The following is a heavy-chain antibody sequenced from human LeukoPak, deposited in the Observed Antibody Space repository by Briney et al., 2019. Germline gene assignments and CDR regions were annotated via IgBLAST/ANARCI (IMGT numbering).Heavy chain of an antibody. CDR3: AKRRDTSTSWWGDFDY. CDR2: ISGSGGST. V-gene: IGHV3-23*01. Sequence: PGGSLRLSCAASGFTFSSYAMSWVRQAPGKGLEWVSAISGSGGSTYYADSVKDRFTISRDNSKNTLYLQMNSLRAEDTAVYYCAKRRDTSTSWWGDFDYWGQGTLVTVSS. D-gene: IGHD2-2*01. J-gene: IGHJ4*02. CDR1: GFTFSSYA.